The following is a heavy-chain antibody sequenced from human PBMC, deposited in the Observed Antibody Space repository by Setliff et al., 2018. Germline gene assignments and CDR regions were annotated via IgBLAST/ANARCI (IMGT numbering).Heavy chain of an antibody. CDR2: IHYSENT. D-gene: IGHD1-26*01. CDR3: ARDVWYSGGDFAVPY. V-gene: IGHV4-39*01. Sequence: SETLSLTCTVSGGSISSNSHYWGWIRQPPGKGLEWIASIHYSENTYYNPSLKTRVTISVDTSKNQFSLKLSFVTAADTAVYYCARDVWYSGGDFAVPYWGQGTLVTVSS. CDR1: GGSISSNSHY. J-gene: IGHJ4*02.